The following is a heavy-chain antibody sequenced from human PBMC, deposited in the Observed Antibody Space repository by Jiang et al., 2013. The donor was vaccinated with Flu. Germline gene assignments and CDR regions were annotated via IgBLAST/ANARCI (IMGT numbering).Heavy chain of an antibody. J-gene: IGHJ2*01. D-gene: IGHD5-12*01. V-gene: IGHV4-34*01. CDR2: INHSGST. Sequence: GLVKPSETLSLTCAVYGGSFSGYYWSWIRQPPGKGLEWIGEINHSGSTNYNPSLKSRVTISVDTSKNQFSLKLSSVTAADTAVYYCARGPGLRLSSSYWYFDLWGRGTLVTVSS. CDR3: ARGPGLRLSSSYWYFDL. CDR1: GGSFSGYY.